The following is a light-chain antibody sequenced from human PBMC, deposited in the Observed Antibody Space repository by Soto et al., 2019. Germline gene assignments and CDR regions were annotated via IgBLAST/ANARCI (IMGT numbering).Light chain of an antibody. V-gene: IGKV3-20*01. J-gene: IGKJ1*01. CDR2: GAS. CDR1: QSVSNNY. CDR3: QQYGSSGT. Sequence: SPGTVSLYTGERATLSCRASQSVSNNYLAWYQQKPGQAPRLLIYGASNRATGIPDRFSGSGSGTDFTLTISRLEPEDFAVYYCQQYGSSGTFGQVTKADIK.